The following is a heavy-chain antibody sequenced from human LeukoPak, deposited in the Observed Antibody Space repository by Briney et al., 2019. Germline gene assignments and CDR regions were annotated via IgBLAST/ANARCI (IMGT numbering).Heavy chain of an antibody. Sequence: SETLSLTCTVSGISMSSYYWSWIRQPPGKELEWIAYIYNSGNTNYNPSLKSRVTISVDTSKSQVSLKMSSVTAADTAVYYCARAVAATYEDAFDIWGQGTMVTVSS. CDR2: IYNSGNT. V-gene: IGHV4-59*01. CDR3: ARAVAATYEDAFDI. J-gene: IGHJ3*02. D-gene: IGHD1-26*01. CDR1: GISMSSYY.